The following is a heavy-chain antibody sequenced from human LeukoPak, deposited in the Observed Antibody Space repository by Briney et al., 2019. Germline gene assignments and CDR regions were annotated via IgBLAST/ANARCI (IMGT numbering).Heavy chain of an antibody. CDR2: IYYSGST. V-gene: IGHV4-39*01. CDR1: GGYISTSNYY. CDR3: ARLQWLVPFDY. J-gene: IGHJ4*02. Sequence: SETLSLTCTVSGGYISTSNYYWGWIRQPPGKGLEWIGNIYYSGSTYYNPSLKSRVSLSLDTSMNQFSLKVNSLTVADTAVYYCARLQWLVPFDYWGQGTLVTVSS. D-gene: IGHD6-19*01.